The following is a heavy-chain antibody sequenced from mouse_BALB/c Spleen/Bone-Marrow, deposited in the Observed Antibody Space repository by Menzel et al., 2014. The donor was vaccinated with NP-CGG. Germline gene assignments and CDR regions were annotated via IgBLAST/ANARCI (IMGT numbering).Heavy chain of an antibody. CDR2: ISCYNGAT. CDR1: GYSFTGYY. V-gene: IGHV1S34*01. D-gene: IGHD2-3*01. CDR3: ARGVGYFVGFDY. Sequence: LVKTGASVKISCKASGYSFTGYYMHWVKQSHGKSLEWIGYISCYNGATCYKQKFKGKSTFTVDKSSNTVYLQFNSLTSEDSAIFYCARGVGYFVGFDYWGQGTTLTVSS. J-gene: IGHJ2*01.